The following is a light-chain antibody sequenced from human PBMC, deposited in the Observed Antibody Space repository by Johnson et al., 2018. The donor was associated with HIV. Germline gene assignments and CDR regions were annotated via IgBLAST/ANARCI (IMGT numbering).Light chain of an antibody. V-gene: IGLV1-51*02. CDR1: SSNIGNNY. CDR3: GTWDSSLSAYV. Sequence: QSVLTQPPSVSAAPGQRVTISCSGSSSNIGNNYVSWYRHFPGTAPKLLIYENNKRPSGIPDRFSGSKSGTSATLGIPGLQTGEEADYYCGTWDSSLSAYVFGTGTKVTVL. J-gene: IGLJ1*01. CDR2: ENN.